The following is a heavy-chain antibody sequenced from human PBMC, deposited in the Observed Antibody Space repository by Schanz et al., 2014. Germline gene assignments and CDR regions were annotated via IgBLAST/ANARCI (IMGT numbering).Heavy chain of an antibody. D-gene: IGHD2-8*02. V-gene: IGHV4-31*03. CDR3: ARDSLRGATGGYGMDV. CDR1: GGSVSSGGDY. J-gene: IGHJ6*02. CDR2: IYHSGNT. Sequence: QVQLQESGPGLVKPSQTLSLTCTVSGGSVSSGGDYWSWIRQHPGKGLEWIGEIYHSGNTNYNASLKSRFAISVDKSKNQFSLKGRSVTAADTAVYYCARDSLRGATGGYGMDVWGQGTTVTVSS.